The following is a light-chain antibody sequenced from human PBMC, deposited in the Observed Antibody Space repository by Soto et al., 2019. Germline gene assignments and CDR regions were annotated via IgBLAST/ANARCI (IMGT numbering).Light chain of an antibody. V-gene: IGKV3-11*01. J-gene: IGKJ3*01. Sequence: EIVLTQSPATLSLSPGERATLSCRASQSVSSYLAWYQQKPGQAPRLLIYDASNRATGIPARFSGSGSGTDVTLTISRLEPEDCAVYYCQQRSNWPPFTFGHGTKVDIK. CDR1: QSVSSY. CDR2: DAS. CDR3: QQRSNWPPFT.